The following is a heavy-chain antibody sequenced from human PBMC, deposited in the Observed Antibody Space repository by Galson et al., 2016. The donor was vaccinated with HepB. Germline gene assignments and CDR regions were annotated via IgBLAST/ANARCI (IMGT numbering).Heavy chain of an antibody. CDR3: ARGGYDFWSGYALSTNWFDP. CDR2: ISSSSTYI. Sequence: SLRLSCAASGFTFSTYSMNWVRQAPGKGLEWVSSISSSSTYIYYADSVKGRFTISRDNAKNSLYLQMNSLRAEDTAVYYCARGGYDFWSGYALSTNWFDPWGQGTLVTVSS. CDR1: GFTFSTYS. V-gene: IGHV3-21*01. D-gene: IGHD3-3*01. J-gene: IGHJ5*02.